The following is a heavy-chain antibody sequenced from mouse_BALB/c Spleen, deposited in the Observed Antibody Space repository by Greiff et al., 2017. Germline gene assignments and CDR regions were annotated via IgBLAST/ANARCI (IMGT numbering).Heavy chain of an antibody. J-gene: IGHJ4*01. D-gene: IGHD1-1*01. Sequence: EVKLMESGGGLVQPGGSLKLSCAASGFTFSSYTMSWVRQTPEKRLEWVAYISNGGGSTYYPDTVKGRFTISRDNAKNTLYLQMSSLKSEDTAMYYCARDITTVVATRGAMDYWGQGTSVTVSS. V-gene: IGHV5-12-2*01. CDR3: ARDITTVVATRGAMDY. CDR1: GFTFSSYT. CDR2: ISNGGGST.